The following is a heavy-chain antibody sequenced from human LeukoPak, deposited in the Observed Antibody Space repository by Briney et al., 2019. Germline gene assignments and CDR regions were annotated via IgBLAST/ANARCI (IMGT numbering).Heavy chain of an antibody. CDR1: GGSISSGDYY. Sequence: SETLSLTCTVSGGSISSGDYYWSWIRQPPGKGLEWIGYIYYSGSTYYNPSLKSRVTISVDTSKNQFSLKLSSVTAADTAVYYCARGGKAAVRFDLWGRGTLVTLSS. CDR3: ARGGKAAVRFDL. J-gene: IGHJ2*01. CDR2: IYYSGST. V-gene: IGHV4-30-4*01. D-gene: IGHD2-15*01.